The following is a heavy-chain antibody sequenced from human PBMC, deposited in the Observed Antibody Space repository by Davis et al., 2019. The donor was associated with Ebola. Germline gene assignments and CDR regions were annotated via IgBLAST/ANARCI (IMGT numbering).Heavy chain of an antibody. Sequence: PSESLSLSCAASGFTFSSYSMNWVRQAQGKGLEWVSFISSTGNTIYYADSVKGRFTISRDNAKNSLSLQMNSLRAEDTAVYYCARQGNDDILTALGYWGQGTLVTVSS. J-gene: IGHJ4*02. D-gene: IGHD3-9*01. V-gene: IGHV3-48*04. CDR2: ISSTGNTI. CDR3: ARQGNDDILTALGY. CDR1: GFTFSSYS.